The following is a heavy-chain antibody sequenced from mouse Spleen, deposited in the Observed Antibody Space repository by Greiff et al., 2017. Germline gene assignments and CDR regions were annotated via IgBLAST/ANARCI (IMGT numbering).Heavy chain of an antibody. CDR1: GFTFSDYY. CDR3: ARTSYYYGSSYWYFDV. J-gene: IGHJ1*01. V-gene: IGHV5-16*01. Sequence: EVKLMESEGGLVQPGSSMKLSCTASGFTFSDYYMAWVRQVPEKGLEWVANINYDGSSTYYLDSLKSRFIISRDNAKNILYLQMSSLKSEDTATYYCARTSYYYGSSYWYFDVWGAGTTVTVSS. CDR2: INYDGSST. D-gene: IGHD1-1*01.